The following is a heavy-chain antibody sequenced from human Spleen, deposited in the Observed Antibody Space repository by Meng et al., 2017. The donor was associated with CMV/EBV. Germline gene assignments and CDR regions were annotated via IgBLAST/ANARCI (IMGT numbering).Heavy chain of an antibody. Sequence: LSLTCAASGFTFSSYSMNWVRQAPGKGLEWVSSISSSSSYIYYADSVKGRFTISRDNAKNSLYLQMNSLRAEDTAVYYCARDPGFWSGYSYGMDVWGQGTTVTVSS. J-gene: IGHJ6*02. CDR1: GFTFSSYS. V-gene: IGHV3-21*01. CDR3: ARDPGFWSGYSYGMDV. D-gene: IGHD3-3*01. CDR2: ISSSSSYI.